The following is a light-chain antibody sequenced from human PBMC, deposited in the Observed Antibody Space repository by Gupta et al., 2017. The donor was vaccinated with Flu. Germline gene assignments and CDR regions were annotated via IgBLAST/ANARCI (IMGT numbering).Light chain of an antibody. CDR3: GTWDSSLSAWV. CDR1: SSNIGNNY. Sequence: QSVLTQPPSVSAAPGPKITISCSGTSSNIGNNYVSWYQQLPGTAPKLLIYENNKRPSGIPDRFSCSKSGTSATLGITGLQTGDEAYYYCGTWDSSLSAWVFGGGTKLTVL. V-gene: IGLV1-51*02. J-gene: IGLJ3*02. CDR2: ENN.